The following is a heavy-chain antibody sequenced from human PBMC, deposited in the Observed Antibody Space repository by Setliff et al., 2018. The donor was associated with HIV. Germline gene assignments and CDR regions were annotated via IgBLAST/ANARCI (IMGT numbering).Heavy chain of an antibody. J-gene: IGHJ4*02. CDR1: GYSFTDYY. CDR3: ARGTLGRHFFDY. Sequence: ASVKVSCKASGYSFTDYYVEWVRHAPGQGLEWMGWISPKTGAKKYAEKFQGRVTMTSDTSTSTADMELFRLTSDDTAMYYCARGTLGRHFFDYLGLGTLFTVSS. V-gene: IGHV1-2*02. CDR2: ISPKTGAK. D-gene: IGHD7-27*01.